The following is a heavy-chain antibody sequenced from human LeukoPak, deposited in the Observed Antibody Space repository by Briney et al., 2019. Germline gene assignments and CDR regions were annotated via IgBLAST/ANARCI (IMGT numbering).Heavy chain of an antibody. J-gene: IGHJ4*02. CDR2: IYTSGST. CDR1: GGSISSYY. D-gene: IGHD1-26*01. Sequence: PSETLSLTCTVSGGSISSYYRSWIRQPAPTGLERIGRIYTSGSTNYNPSLKSRVTMSVDTSKNQFSLKLSSVTAADTAVYYCASGELLLDYWGQGTLVTVSS. CDR3: ASGELLLDY. V-gene: IGHV4-4*07.